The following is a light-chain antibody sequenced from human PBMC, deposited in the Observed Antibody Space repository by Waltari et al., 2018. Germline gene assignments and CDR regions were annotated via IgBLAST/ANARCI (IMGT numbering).Light chain of an antibody. V-gene: IGLV1-51*01. CDR3: GTWDDNLSSGV. CDR1: SSNIWSNL. CDR2: DDD. J-gene: IGLJ3*02. Sequence: QSVLTQPPSMSAAPGQKVTISCSGGSSNIWSNLVSWYQQISGMAPKLLIYDDDKLPSGIPDRSSAAKSGTSATLDITGLRAGDEADYYCGTWDDNLSSGVFGGGTSLTV.